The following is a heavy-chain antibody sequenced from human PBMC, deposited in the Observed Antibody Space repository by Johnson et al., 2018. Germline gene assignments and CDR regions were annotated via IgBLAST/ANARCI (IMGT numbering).Heavy chain of an antibody. V-gene: IGHV3-7*01. CDR3: AGDSPDGRGNYVRDV. J-gene: IGHJ6*02. CDR1: GFTFSSYW. CDR2: IKGDGNKV. D-gene: IGHD4-11*01. Sequence: VQLVESGGDLVQPGGSLRLSCGASGFTFSSYWMSWVRQAPGKGLEWLADIKGDGNKVYYLDSVQGRFTISRDNARKSLYLQMNSLRAEDTAVYFCAGDSPDGRGNYVRDVWGQGTTVTV.